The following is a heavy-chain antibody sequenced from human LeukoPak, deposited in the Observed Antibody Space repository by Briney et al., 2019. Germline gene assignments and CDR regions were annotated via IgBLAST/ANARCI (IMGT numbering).Heavy chain of an antibody. Sequence: SGTLSLTCTVSGDSINSLDLWGWVRQPPGKGLEWIGEMYLSGTTHSNPSVKSRVTISLDKSKNQFFLNLSSVTAAHTAVYYCAGLVGRYSSGLYYYYFDYWGQGTLVTVSS. V-gene: IGHV4-4*02. D-gene: IGHD3-22*01. CDR2: MYLSGTT. CDR3: AGLVGRYSSGLYYYYFDY. J-gene: IGHJ4*02. CDR1: GDSINSLDL.